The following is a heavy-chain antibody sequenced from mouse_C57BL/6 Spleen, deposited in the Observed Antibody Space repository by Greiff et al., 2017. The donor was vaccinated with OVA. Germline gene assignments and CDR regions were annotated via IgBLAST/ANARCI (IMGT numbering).Heavy chain of an antibody. V-gene: IGHV2-2*01. Sequence: QVQLKQSGPGLVQPSQSLSITCTVSGFSLTSYGVHWVRQSPGKGLEWLGVIWSGGSKDYNAAFISRLSISKDNSKSQVFFKMNSLQADDTAIYYWARQIYYGNYWYFDVWGTGTTVTVSS. CDR1: GFSLTSYG. J-gene: IGHJ1*03. CDR2: IWSGGSK. CDR3: ARQIYYGNYWYFDV. D-gene: IGHD2-1*01.